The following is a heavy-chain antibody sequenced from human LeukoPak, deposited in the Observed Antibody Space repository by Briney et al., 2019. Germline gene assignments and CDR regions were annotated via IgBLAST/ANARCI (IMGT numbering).Heavy chain of an antibody. CDR1: GFTFSSYA. Sequence: QPGRSLRLSCAASGFTFSSYAMHWVRQAPGKGLEWVAVISYDGSNKYYADSVKGRFTITRDNSKNTLYLQMNSLRAEDTAVYYCARDMVRGVIRYYFDYWGQGTLVTVSS. V-gene: IGHV3-30-3*01. CDR3: ARDMVRGVIRYYFDY. J-gene: IGHJ4*02. CDR2: ISYDGSNK. D-gene: IGHD3-10*01.